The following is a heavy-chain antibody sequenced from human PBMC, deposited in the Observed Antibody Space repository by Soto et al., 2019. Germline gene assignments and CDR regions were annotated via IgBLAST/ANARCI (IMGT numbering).Heavy chain of an antibody. D-gene: IGHD6-13*01. CDR3: AKERGVAAAGTEAEYFQH. Sequence: QVQLVESGGGVVQPGRSLRLSCAASGFTFSSYGMHWVRQAPGKGLEWVAVISYDGSNKYYADSVKGRFTISRDNSKNTLDLQMNRLRAEDTAVYYCAKERGVAAAGTEAEYFQHWGQGTLVTVSS. CDR2: ISYDGSNK. J-gene: IGHJ1*01. V-gene: IGHV3-30*18. CDR1: GFTFSSYG.